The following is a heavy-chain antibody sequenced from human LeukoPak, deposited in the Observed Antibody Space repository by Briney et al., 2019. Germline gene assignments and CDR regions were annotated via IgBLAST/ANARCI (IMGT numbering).Heavy chain of an antibody. D-gene: IGHD3-9*01. Sequence: GASVKVSCKASGYTFTGYYMHWVRQAPGQGLEWMGWINPNSGGTNYAQKFQGRFTISRDNSKNTVYLQMNSLRADDTAVYYCAKVGVLRYFDWLAYFDYWGQGTLVTVSS. V-gene: IGHV1-2*02. J-gene: IGHJ4*02. CDR3: AKVGVLRYFDWLAYFDY. CDR1: GYTFTGYY. CDR2: INPNSGGT.